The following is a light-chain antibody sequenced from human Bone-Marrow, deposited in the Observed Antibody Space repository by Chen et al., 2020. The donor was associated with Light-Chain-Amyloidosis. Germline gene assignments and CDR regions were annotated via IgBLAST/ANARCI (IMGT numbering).Light chain of an antibody. V-gene: IGLV3-21*02. CDR1: NIGSKS. Sequence: SYVLTQPPSVSVAPGRTAPITCGGNNIGSKSVHWYQQKPGQAPVLVVYDDSDRRSGIPERFSGSNSGNTATLTISRVEAGDEADYYCQVWDSGSHHYVFGTGTKVTVL. CDR3: QVWDSGSHHYV. J-gene: IGLJ1*01. CDR2: DDS.